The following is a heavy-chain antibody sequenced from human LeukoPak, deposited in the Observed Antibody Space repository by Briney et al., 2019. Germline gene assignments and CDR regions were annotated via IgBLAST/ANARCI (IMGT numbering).Heavy chain of an antibody. V-gene: IGHV7-4-1*02. J-gene: IGHJ4*02. CDR3: ARARDHTAFVTGY. Sequence: ASVKVSCKASRGTFSSYAIIWVRQAPGQGLEWMGRINTNTGNPTYAQGFTGRFVFSLDTSVSTAFLQISSLKAEDTAVYYCARARDHTAFVTGYWGQGTLVTVSS. CDR1: RGTFSSYA. D-gene: IGHD5-18*01. CDR2: INTNTGNP.